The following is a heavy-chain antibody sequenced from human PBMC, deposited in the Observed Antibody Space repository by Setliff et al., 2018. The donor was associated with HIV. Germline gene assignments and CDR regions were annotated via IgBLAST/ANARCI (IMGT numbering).Heavy chain of an antibody. V-gene: IGHV1-3*04. CDR2: IDTDNGYR. CDR1: GYTFSVYA. J-gene: IGHJ4*02. Sequence: ASVKVSCKASGYTFSVYAIHWVRQAPGQRLEWMGRIDTDNGYRRYSPKLQGRVTITKDTSANTAYMGLRGLRSEDTAVYYCARWCAAAGCYPAIYHFDSWGQGTLVTAPQ. CDR3: ARWCAAAGCYPAIYHFDS. D-gene: IGHD2-2*01.